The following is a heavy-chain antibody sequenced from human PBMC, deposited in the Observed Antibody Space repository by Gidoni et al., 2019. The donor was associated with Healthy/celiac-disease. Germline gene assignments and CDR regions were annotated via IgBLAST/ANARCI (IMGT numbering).Heavy chain of an antibody. V-gene: IGHV1-3*01. CDR1: GYTFTSYA. CDR2: INAGNGNT. Sequence: QVQLVQSGAEVKKPGASVKVSCKASGYTFTSYAMHWVRQAPGQRLEWMGWINAGNGNTKYSQKFQGRVTITRDTSASTAYMELSSLRSEDTAVYYCARALRRLVVAATPISDYWGQGTLVTVSS. CDR3: ARALRRLVVAATPISDY. D-gene: IGHD2-15*01. J-gene: IGHJ4*02.